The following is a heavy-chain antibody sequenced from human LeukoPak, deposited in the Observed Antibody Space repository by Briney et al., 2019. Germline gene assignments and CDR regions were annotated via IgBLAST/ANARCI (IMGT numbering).Heavy chain of an antibody. J-gene: IGHJ4*02. CDR3: AKVRGSYWVPEFDY. D-gene: IGHD1-26*01. CDR1: GFTFSSYG. V-gene: IGHV3-23*01. CDR2: ISGSGDST. Sequence: PGGSLRLSCAASGFTFSSYGMSWVRQAPGKGLEWVSIISGSGDSTYYADSVKGRFTISKDNSKNTLYLQMNSLRAEDTALYYCAKVRGSYWVPEFDYWGQGTLVTVSS.